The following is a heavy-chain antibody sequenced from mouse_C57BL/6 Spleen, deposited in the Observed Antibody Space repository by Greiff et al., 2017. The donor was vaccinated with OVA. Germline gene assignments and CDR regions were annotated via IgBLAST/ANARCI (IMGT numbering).Heavy chain of an antibody. Sequence: VQLQPSGAELVRPGTSVKVSCKASGYAFTNYLIEWVKQRPGQGLEWIGVINPGSGGTNYNEKFKGKATLTADKSSSTAYMQLSSLTSEDSAVYFCARRGDYDVDYYAMDYWGQGTSVTVSS. D-gene: IGHD2-4*01. CDR2: INPGSGGT. CDR3: ARRGDYDVDYYAMDY. V-gene: IGHV1-54*01. CDR1: GYAFTNYL. J-gene: IGHJ4*01.